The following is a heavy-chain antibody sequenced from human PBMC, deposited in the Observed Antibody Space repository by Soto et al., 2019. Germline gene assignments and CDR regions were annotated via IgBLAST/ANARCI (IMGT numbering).Heavy chain of an antibody. CDR2: INSDGSGI. D-gene: IGHD2-15*01. V-gene: IGHV3-74*01. J-gene: IGHJ4*02. CDR3: VRATPPVGY. CDR1: GFTFSSSW. Sequence: GGSLRLSCAASGFTFSSSWMHWVRQAPGKGLVWVSRINSDGSGINYADSVKGRFTISRDNAKNTLYLQMNSLRAEDTAVYHCVRATPPVGYWGQGTLVTVSS.